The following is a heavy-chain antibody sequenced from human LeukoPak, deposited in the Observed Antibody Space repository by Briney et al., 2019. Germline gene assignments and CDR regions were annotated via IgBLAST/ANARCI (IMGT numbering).Heavy chain of an antibody. CDR3: ARGAYYYED. V-gene: IGHV3-48*01. J-gene: IGHJ4*02. CDR1: GFIFSNYG. CDR2: ISSSSSTI. Sequence: GGSLRLSCAASGFIFSNYGMNWVRQAPGKGLEWVSYISSSSSTIYYADSVKGRFTISRDNAKNSLYPQMNSLRAEDTAVYYCARGAYYYEDWGQGTLVTVSS. D-gene: IGHD3-22*01.